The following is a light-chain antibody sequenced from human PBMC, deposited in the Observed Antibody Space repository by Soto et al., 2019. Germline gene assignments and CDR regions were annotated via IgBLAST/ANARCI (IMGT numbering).Light chain of an antibody. Sequence: EIVLTQSPGTLSLSPGERATLSCRASQSVSSSYLAWYQQKPCQAPRLLIYGASSRATGIPDRFSGSGSGTDFTITISRLEPEDFAVYYCQQYGSSPLVTFGQGTRLEIK. CDR3: QQYGSSPLVT. J-gene: IGKJ5*01. V-gene: IGKV3-20*01. CDR2: GAS. CDR1: QSVSSSY.